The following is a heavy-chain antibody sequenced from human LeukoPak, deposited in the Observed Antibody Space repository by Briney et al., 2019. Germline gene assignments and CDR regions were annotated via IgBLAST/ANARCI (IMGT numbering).Heavy chain of an antibody. CDR2: ISAYNGNT. V-gene: IGHV1-18*01. Sequence: GASVKVSCKASGYTFTSYGISWVRQAPGQGLEWMGWISAYNGNTNYAQKPQGRVTMTTDTSTSTAYMELRSLRSDDTAVYYCARDTHRYTRPGYYYGMDVWGQGTTVTVSS. CDR3: ARDTHRYTRPGYYYGMDV. D-gene: IGHD1-14*01. J-gene: IGHJ6*02. CDR1: GYTFTSYG.